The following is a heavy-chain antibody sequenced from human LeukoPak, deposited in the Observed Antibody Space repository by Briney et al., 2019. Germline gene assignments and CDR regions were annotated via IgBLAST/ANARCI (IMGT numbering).Heavy chain of an antibody. J-gene: IGHJ6*02. CDR3: ARALLPPYYDILTDPQQGAYCYYGMDV. CDR2: ISYDGSNK. Sequence: GGSLRLSCAASGFTFSSYAMHWVRQAPGKGLEWVAVISYDGSNKYYADSVKGRFTISRDNSKNTLYLQMNSLRAEDTAVYYCARALLPPYYDILTDPQQGAYCYYGMDVWGQGTTVTVS. V-gene: IGHV3-30*04. CDR1: GFTFSSYA. D-gene: IGHD3-9*01.